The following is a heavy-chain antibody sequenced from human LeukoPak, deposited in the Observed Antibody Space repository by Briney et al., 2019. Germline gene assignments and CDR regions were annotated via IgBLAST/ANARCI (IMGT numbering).Heavy chain of an antibody. J-gene: IGHJ4*02. CDR2: IIPIFGTA. CDR1: GGTFSSYA. Sequence: SVKVSCKASGGTFSSYAISWVRQAPGQGLEWMGGIIPIFGTANYAQKFQGRVTITADESTSTAYMELSSLRSEDTAVYYCARVGQYYYDSSGYQFDYWGQGTLVTVSS. D-gene: IGHD3-22*01. CDR3: ARVGQYYYDSSGYQFDY. V-gene: IGHV1-69*13.